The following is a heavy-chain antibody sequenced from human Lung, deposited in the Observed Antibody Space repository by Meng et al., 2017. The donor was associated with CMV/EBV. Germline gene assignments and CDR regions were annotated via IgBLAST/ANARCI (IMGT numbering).Heavy chain of an antibody. CDR3: ARIGGGNRGDFDY. J-gene: IGHJ4*02. Sequence: SXXVSCXASGYTFTSYDINWVRQATGQGLEWMGWMNPNSGNTGYAQKFQGRVTITRNTSISTAYMELSSLRSEDTAVYYCARIGGGNRGDFDYWGQGTLVTVSS. CDR2: MNPNSGNT. CDR1: GYTFTSYD. V-gene: IGHV1-8*03. D-gene: IGHD2-15*01.